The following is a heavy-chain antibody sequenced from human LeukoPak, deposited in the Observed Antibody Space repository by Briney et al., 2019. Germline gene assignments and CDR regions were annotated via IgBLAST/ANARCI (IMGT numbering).Heavy chain of an antibody. Sequence: GGSLRLSCAASGFTFSSYSMNWVRQAPGKGLEWVSAISGSGGSTYYADSVKGRFTISRDNSKNTLYLQMNSLRAEDTAVYYCAASPSGSYYKTFDYWGQGTLVTVSS. CDR3: AASPSGSYYKTFDY. J-gene: IGHJ4*02. CDR1: GFTFSSYS. V-gene: IGHV3-23*01. CDR2: ISGSGGST. D-gene: IGHD1-26*01.